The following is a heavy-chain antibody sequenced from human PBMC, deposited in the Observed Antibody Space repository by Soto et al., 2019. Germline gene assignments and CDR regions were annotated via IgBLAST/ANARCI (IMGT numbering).Heavy chain of an antibody. CDR1: GYTFTSYA. J-gene: IGHJ5*02. CDR2: INAGNGNT. Sequence: ASVKVSCKASGYTFTSYAMHWVRQAPGQRLEWMGWINAGNGNTKYSQKFQGRGTITRDTSASTAYMELSSPRSEDTAVYYCARVPRFGTNWFDPGGHGNRMTGSS. D-gene: IGHD3-16*01. V-gene: IGHV1-3*01. CDR3: ARVPRFGTNWFDP.